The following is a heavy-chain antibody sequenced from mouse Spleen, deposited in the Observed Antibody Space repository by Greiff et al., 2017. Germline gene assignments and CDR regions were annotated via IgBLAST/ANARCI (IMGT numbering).Heavy chain of an antibody. J-gene: IGHJ2*01. V-gene: IGHV1-61*01. D-gene: IGHD2-5*01. Sequence: QVQLQQPGAELVRPGSSVKLSCKASGYTFTSYWMDWVKQRPGQGLEWIGNIYPSDSETHYNQKFKDKATLTVDKSSSTAYMQLSSLTSEDSAVYYCAREDYSNYYYFDYWGQGTTLTVSS. CDR3: AREDYSNYYYFDY. CDR2: IYPSDSET. CDR1: GYTFTSYW.